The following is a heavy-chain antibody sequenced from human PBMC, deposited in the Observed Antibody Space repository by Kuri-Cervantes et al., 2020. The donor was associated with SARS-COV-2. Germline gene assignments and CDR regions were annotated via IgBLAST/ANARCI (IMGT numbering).Heavy chain of an antibody. CDR3: AREDCTNGVCYSYYYYGMDV. D-gene: IGHD2-8*01. CDR2: IIPIFGTA. CDR1: GGTLSSYA. V-gene: IGHV1-69*06. Sequence: AVKVSCKASGGTLSSYAISWVRQAPGQGLEWMGGIIPIFGTANYAQKFQGRVTITADKSTSTAYMELSSLRSEDTAVYYCAREDCTNGVCYSYYYYGMDVWCQGTTVTVSS. J-gene: IGHJ6*02.